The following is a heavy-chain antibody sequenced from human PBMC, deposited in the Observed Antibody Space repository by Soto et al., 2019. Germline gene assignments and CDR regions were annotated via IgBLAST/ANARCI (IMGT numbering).Heavy chain of an antibody. CDR2: IIPILGIA. V-gene: IGHV1-69*02. CDR1: GGTFSSYT. Sequence: QVQLVQSGAEVKKPGSSVKVSCKASGGTFSSYTISWVRQAPGQGLEWMGRIIPILGIANYAQKFQGRVKITADKSTSTAYMELSSVRAEDTAVYYCARARLAHSSGWSGPIYYFDYWGQGTLVTVSS. D-gene: IGHD6-19*01. J-gene: IGHJ4*02. CDR3: ARARLAHSSGWSGPIYYFDY.